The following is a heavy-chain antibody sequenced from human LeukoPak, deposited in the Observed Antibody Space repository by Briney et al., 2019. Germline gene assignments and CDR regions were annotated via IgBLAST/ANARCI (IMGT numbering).Heavy chain of an antibody. CDR2: INWNGGST. J-gene: IGHJ5*02. Sequence: GGSLRLSCAASGFTFDDYGMSWVRQAPGKGLEWVSGINWNGGSTGYADSVKGRFTISRDNAKNSLYLQMNSLRAEDTALYYCARLRSRMALTTVTTWGQGTLVTVSS. CDR1: GFTFDDYG. CDR3: ARLRSRMALTTVTT. V-gene: IGHV3-20*04. D-gene: IGHD4-17*01.